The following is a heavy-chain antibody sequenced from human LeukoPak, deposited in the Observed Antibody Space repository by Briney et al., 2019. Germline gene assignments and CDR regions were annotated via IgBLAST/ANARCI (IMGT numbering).Heavy chain of an antibody. D-gene: IGHD1/OR15-1a*01. CDR2: IYHSGSP. V-gene: IGHV4-4*02. Sequence: PSETLSLTCAVSGGSISSNNWWGWVRQPPGKGLEWIGEIYHSGSPNYNPSLKSRVTISVDKSRNHFSLNLSSVTAADTAVYYCARIRRTSYGMDVWGQGTTVTVS. CDR3: ARIRRTSYGMDV. J-gene: IGHJ6*02. CDR1: GGSISSNNW.